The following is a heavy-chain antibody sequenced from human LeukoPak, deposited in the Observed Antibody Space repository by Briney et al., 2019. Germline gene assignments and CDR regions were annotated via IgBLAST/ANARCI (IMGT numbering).Heavy chain of an antibody. J-gene: IGHJ2*01. CDR3: ARAGSGYSYWYFDL. D-gene: IGHD5-12*01. CDR2: INTNTGNP. Sequence: ASVKVSCKASGYIFTNYAIHWVRQAPGQGLEWMGWINTNTGNPTYAQGFTGRFVFSLDTSVSTAYLQNSSLKAEDTAIYYCARAGSGYSYWYFDLWGRGTLVAVSS. V-gene: IGHV7-4-1*02. CDR1: GYIFTNYA.